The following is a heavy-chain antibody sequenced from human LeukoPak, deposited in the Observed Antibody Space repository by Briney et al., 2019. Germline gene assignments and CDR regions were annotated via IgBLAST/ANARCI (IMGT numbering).Heavy chain of an antibody. CDR3: ATRRILAAAEDY. CDR1: GGSISSGDYY. V-gene: IGHV4-30-4*08. J-gene: IGHJ4*02. Sequence: SSQTLSLTCTVSGGSISSGDYYWSWIHQPPGKGLEWIGYIYYSGSTYYNPSLKSRVTISVDTSKNQFSLKLSSVTAADTAVYYCATRRILAAAEDYWGQGTLVTVSS. D-gene: IGHD6-13*01. CDR2: IYYSGST.